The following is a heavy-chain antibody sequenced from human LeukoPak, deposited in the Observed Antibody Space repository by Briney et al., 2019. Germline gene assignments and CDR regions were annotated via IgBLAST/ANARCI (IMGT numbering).Heavy chain of an antibody. CDR1: GFTFDDYA. Sequence: GGSLRLSCAASGFTFDDYAMHWVRQAPGKGLEWVSGISWNSGSIGYADSVKGRFTISRDNAKNSLYLQMNSLRAEDTALYYCAKDSVARVTQIDYWGQGTLVTVSS. CDR2: ISWNSGSI. J-gene: IGHJ4*02. CDR3: AKDSVARVTQIDY. V-gene: IGHV3-9*01. D-gene: IGHD2-21*02.